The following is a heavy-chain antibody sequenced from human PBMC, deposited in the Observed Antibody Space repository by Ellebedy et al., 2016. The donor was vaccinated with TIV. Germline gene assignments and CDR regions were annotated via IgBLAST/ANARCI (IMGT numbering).Heavy chain of an antibody. CDR2: INYSGRT. CDR1: GGSIDSYY. V-gene: IGHV4-59*01. J-gene: IGHJ6*02. Sequence: GSLRLSXSVSGGSIDSYYWSWIRQPPGRGLEYIGSINYSGRTNFNPSLKSRVTLSVDLSKNQFSLRLTSVTAADTAVYYCAREDSNYSDRYYYYGLDVWGQGTTVTVSS. D-gene: IGHD4-11*01. CDR3: AREDSNYSDRYYYYGLDV.